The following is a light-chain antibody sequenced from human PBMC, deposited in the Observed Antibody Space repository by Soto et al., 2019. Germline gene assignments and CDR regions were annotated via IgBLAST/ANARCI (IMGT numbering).Light chain of an antibody. J-gene: IGLJ3*02. Sequence: QSVLTQPPSASGTPGQRVAISCSGGSSNIGTNAVNWYQQLPGTAPKLLIYNHYHRPSGVPDRFSASKSGTSASLAISGLHSEDEADYYCGTWDDSLSAVLFGGGTKLTVL. V-gene: IGLV1-44*01. CDR1: SSNIGTNA. CDR3: GTWDDSLSAVL. CDR2: NHY.